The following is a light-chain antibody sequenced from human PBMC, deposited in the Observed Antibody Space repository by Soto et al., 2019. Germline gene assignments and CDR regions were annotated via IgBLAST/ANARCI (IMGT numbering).Light chain of an antibody. CDR2: NNS. CDR3: QSYDSSLSGVV. CDR1: SSTIGAGYD. V-gene: IGLV1-40*01. J-gene: IGLJ2*01. Sequence: QSVLTQPTSVSGAPGQRVTISCTGSSSTIGAGYDVHWYQQLPGTAPKLLIYNNSNRPSGVPDRFSGSKSGTSASLAITGLQAEDEADYYCQSYDSSLSGVVFGGGTKLTVL.